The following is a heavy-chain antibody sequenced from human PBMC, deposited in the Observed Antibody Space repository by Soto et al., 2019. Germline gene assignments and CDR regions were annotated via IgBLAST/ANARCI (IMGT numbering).Heavy chain of an antibody. Sequence: SETLSLTCTVSGGSISSYYWSWIRRPPGKGLEWIGYIYYSGSTNYNPSLKSRVTISVDTSKNQFSLKLSSVTAADTAVYYCARDLVGYYGMDVWGQGTTVTVSS. CDR3: ARDLVGYYGMDV. CDR1: GGSISSYY. CDR2: IYYSGST. J-gene: IGHJ6*02. V-gene: IGHV4-59*01. D-gene: IGHD1-26*01.